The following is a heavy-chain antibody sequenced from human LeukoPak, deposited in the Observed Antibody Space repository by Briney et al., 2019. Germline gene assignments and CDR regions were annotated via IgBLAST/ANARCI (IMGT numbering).Heavy chain of an antibody. CDR1: GYTFTSYG. D-gene: IGHD3-22*01. Sequence: ASVTVSCKASGYTFTSYGISWVRQAPGQGLEWMGWISAYNGNTNYAQKLQGRVTMTTDTSTRTAYMELRNLRYDDTAVYYCAREGEGYDSSGPGYYYYYYMDVLGKGTTVSVSS. J-gene: IGHJ6*03. CDR3: AREGEGYDSSGPGYYYYYYMDV. CDR2: ISAYNGNT. V-gene: IGHV1-18*01.